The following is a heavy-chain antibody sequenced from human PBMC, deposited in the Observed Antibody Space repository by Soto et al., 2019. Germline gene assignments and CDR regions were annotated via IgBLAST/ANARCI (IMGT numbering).Heavy chain of an antibody. Sequence: PSETLSLTCTVSGGSISSSSYYWGWIRQPPGKGLEWIGSIYYSGSTYYNPSLKSRVTISVDTSKNQFSLKLSSVTAADTAVYYCASVSYDILTGYYKTFDYWGQGTLVTVSS. CDR3: ASVSYDILTGYYKTFDY. J-gene: IGHJ4*02. CDR1: GGSISSSSYY. V-gene: IGHV4-39*01. D-gene: IGHD3-9*01. CDR2: IYYSGST.